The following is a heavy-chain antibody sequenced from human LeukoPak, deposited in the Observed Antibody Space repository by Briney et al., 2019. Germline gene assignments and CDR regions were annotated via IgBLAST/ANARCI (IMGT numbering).Heavy chain of an antibody. D-gene: IGHD2-8*01. CDR2: IYYSGST. Sequence: KASETLSLTCTVSGGSISSGSYYWGWIRQPPGKGLEWIGSIYYSGSTYYNPSLKSRVTISVDTSKNQFSLKLSSVTAADTAVYYCASGKDGVFIGDYWGQGTLVTVSS. V-gene: IGHV4-39*07. J-gene: IGHJ4*02. CDR3: ASGKDGVFIGDY. CDR1: GGSISSGSYY.